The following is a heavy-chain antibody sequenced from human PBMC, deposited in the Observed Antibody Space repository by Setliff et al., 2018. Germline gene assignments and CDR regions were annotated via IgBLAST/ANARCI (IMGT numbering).Heavy chain of an antibody. D-gene: IGHD2-8*01. CDR1: GYSISSGFS. CDR2: ILFSGDT. V-gene: IGHV4-38-2*02. CDR3: VRDPVDGHGHFDY. J-gene: IGHJ4*02. Sequence: SETLSLTCAVSGYSISSGFSWVWIRQSPGKGLEWIGRILFSGDTYYNPSLNSRVTISADTSKNQFSLNLSSVTAADTAVYYCVRDPVDGHGHFDYWGQGTLVTVSS.